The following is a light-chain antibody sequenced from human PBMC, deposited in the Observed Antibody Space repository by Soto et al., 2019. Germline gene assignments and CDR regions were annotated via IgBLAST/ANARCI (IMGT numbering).Light chain of an antibody. V-gene: IGLV2-14*01. J-gene: IGLJ1*01. CDR2: DVS. CDR1: NSDVGGYNY. CDR3: SSYTSISSYV. Sequence: QSVLTQPASVSGSPGQSITISCTGTNSDVGGYNYVSWYQQHPGKAPKVMIYDVSNRPSGVSNRFSGSKSGNTASLTISGLQGEDEADYYCSSYTSISSYVFGTGTKLTVL.